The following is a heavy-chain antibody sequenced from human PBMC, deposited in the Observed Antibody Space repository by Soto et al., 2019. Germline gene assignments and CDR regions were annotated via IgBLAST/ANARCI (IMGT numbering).Heavy chain of an antibody. V-gene: IGHV4-59*12. CDR1: GGSISSYY. J-gene: IGHJ6*03. Sequence: SEMLSLTCTVSGGSISSYYWSWIRQHPGKGLEWIGYIYYSGSTNYNPSLKSRVTISVDTSKNQFSLKLSSVTAADTAVYYCARVQGQQLVPSYYYYMDFWGKGTTVTVSS. D-gene: IGHD6-13*01. CDR3: ARVQGQQLVPSYYYYMDF. CDR2: IYYSGST.